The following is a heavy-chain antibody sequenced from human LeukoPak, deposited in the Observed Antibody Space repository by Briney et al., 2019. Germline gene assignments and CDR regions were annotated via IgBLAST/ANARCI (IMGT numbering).Heavy chain of an antibody. Sequence: GSPRLSCAASGFTFSSYWMSWIRQPPGKGLEWIGEINHSGSTNYNPSLKSRVTISVDTSKNQFSLKLSSVTAADTAVYYCAREDSSGYYFLDYWGQGTLVTVSS. CDR2: INHSGST. CDR3: AREDSSGYYFLDY. CDR1: GFTFSSYW. D-gene: IGHD3-22*01. V-gene: IGHV4-34*01. J-gene: IGHJ4*02.